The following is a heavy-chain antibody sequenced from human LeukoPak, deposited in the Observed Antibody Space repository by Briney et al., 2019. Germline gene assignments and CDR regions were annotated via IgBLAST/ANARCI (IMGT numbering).Heavy chain of an antibody. Sequence: ASVKVSCKVSGYTLTELSMHWVRQAPGKGLEWMGGFDPEDGETIYAQKFQGRVTMIEDTSTDTAYMELSSLRSEDTAVYYCATDPAAYYYDSSGYQFDYWGQGTLVTVSS. J-gene: IGHJ4*02. D-gene: IGHD3-22*01. CDR2: FDPEDGET. V-gene: IGHV1-24*01. CDR1: GYTLTELS. CDR3: ATDPAAYYYDSSGYQFDY.